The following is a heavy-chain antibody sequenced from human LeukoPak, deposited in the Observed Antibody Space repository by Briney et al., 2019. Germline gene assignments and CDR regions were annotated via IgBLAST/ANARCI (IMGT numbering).Heavy chain of an antibody. J-gene: IGHJ4*02. D-gene: IGHD3-10*01. V-gene: IGHV3-33*01. Sequence: PGGSLRLSCAASGFTFSNYGMHWVRQAPGKGLEWVAVIWYDGSDKYYADSAKGRFIISRDNSKNTLYLQMNSLRAEDTALYYCARDMWFSGSGSGGIDYWGQGTLVTVSS. CDR2: IWYDGSDK. CDR3: ARDMWFSGSGSGGIDY. CDR1: GFTFSNYG.